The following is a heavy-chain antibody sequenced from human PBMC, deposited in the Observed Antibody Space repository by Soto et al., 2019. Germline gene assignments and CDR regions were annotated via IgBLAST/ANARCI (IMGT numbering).Heavy chain of an antibody. D-gene: IGHD5-18*01. Sequence: PVGSLRLSCASSVFTFSSYAMSCVRHSPGKGLEWVSAISGSGGSTYYADSVKGRFTISRDNSKNTLYLQMNSLRAEDTAVYYCASPPQYSYGVLDAFDIWGQGTMVTVSS. CDR1: VFTFSSYA. J-gene: IGHJ3*02. V-gene: IGHV3-23*01. CDR2: ISGSGGST. CDR3: ASPPQYSYGVLDAFDI.